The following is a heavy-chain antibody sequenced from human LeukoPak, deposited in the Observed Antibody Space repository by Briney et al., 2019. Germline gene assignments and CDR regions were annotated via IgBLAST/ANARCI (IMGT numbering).Heavy chain of an antibody. CDR1: VFTFSSYA. CDR3: ARDYYYYYMDV. J-gene: IGHJ6*03. V-gene: IGHV3-64*01. Sequence: GRSLRLSCAVSVFTFSSYAMLWVRQAPGKGLEYVSAISSNGGITYYANSVKGRFTISRDNAENSLYLQMNSLRAEDTAVYYCARDYYYYYMDVWGKGTTVTISS. CDR2: ISSNGGIT.